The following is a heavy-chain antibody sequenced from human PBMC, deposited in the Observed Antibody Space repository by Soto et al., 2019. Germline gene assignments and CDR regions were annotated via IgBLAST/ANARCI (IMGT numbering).Heavy chain of an antibody. CDR3: AIAVAGTVFDY. J-gene: IGHJ4*02. CDR2: INSDGIST. D-gene: IGHD6-19*01. V-gene: IGHV3-74*01. CDR1: GFTFSSCW. Sequence: GSLRLSCAASGFTFSSCWMHWVRQAPGKGLVWVSRINSDGISTSYADSVKGRFTISRDNAKNTLYLQMNSLRADDTAVYYCAIAVAGTVFDYWGQGTLVTVSS.